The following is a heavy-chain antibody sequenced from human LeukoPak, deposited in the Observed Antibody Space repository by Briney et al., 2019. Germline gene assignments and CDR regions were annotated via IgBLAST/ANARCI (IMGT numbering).Heavy chain of an antibody. D-gene: IGHD4-17*01. CDR2: IYYSGST. J-gene: IGHJ4*02. V-gene: IGHV4-39*02. CDR1: GGSISSSSYY. CDR3: AILTTVTSFAY. Sequence: SETLSLTCTVSGGSISSSSYYWVGIRQPPGKGLEWIGSIYYSGSTYYNPSLKSRVTISLYTSKNHFSLTLSSVTAADTAVYYCAILTTVTSFAYWGQGTLVTVSS.